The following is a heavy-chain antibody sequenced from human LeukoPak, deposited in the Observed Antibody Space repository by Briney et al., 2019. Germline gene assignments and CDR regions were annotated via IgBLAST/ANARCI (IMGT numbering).Heavy chain of an antibody. CDR3: ARVGDYEFGELGYWFDP. J-gene: IGHJ5*02. Sequence: SETLSLTCAVYGGSFSGYYWSWIRQPPGKGLEWIGEINHSGSTNYNPSLKSRVTISVDTSKNQFSLKLSSVTAADTAVYYCARVGDYEFGELGYWFDPWGQGTLVTVSS. CDR2: INHSGST. CDR1: GGSFSGYY. V-gene: IGHV4-34*01. D-gene: IGHD3-10*01.